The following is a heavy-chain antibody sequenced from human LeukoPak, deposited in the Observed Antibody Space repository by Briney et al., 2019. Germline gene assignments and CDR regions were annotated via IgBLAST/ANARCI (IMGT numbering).Heavy chain of an antibody. V-gene: IGHV3-7*03. D-gene: IGHD1-20*01. CDR3: ARRRYNWNAIDY. Sequence: GGSLRLSCAPSGFTFSHYWMTWVRQATGKGLEWVAHIKQDGSEKYYVDSLKGRFTISRDNAKNSLYLQMNSLRAEDTAVYYCARRRYNWNAIDYWGQGTLVTVSS. J-gene: IGHJ4*02. CDR2: IKQDGSEK. CDR1: GFTFSHYW.